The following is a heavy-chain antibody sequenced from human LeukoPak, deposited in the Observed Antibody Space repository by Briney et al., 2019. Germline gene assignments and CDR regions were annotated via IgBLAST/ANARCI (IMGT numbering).Heavy chain of an antibody. CDR2: IYYSGST. V-gene: IGHV4-59*01. Sequence: SETLSLTCTVSGGSISSYYWSWIRQPPGKGLEWIGYIYYSGSTNYNPSLKSRVTMSVDTSKNQFSLKLSSVTAADTAVYYCARGDYSNYGVYYYYYMDVWGKGTTVTVSS. CDR1: GGSISSYY. CDR3: ARGDYSNYGVYYYYYMDV. D-gene: IGHD4-11*01. J-gene: IGHJ6*03.